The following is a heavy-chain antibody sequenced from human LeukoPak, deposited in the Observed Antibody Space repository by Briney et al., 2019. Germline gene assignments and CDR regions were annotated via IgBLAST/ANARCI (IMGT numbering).Heavy chain of an antibody. CDR1: GFNFFGYG. J-gene: IGHJ3*02. D-gene: IGHD7-27*01. Sequence: GGSLRLSCAASGFNFFGYGMHWVRQAPGKGPQWVAVISHDGSDKYYADSVKVRFTISRDDSKNTLYLQMNSLRAEDTAVYYCAKGKTGDPGDAFDIWGQGTMVTVSS. CDR3: AKGKTGDPGDAFDI. V-gene: IGHV3-30*18. CDR2: ISHDGSDK.